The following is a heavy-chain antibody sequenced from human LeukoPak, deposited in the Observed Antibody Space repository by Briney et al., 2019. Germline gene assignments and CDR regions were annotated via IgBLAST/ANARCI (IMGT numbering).Heavy chain of an antibody. Sequence: GASLEISYEGAGSSFTSYWIGWGRPLRGKGVGWVGILYPGDSDTRYSPSFQGQVTISADKAISTAYLQWSSLKASDTAMYYCARARGGSWYEEYYWGQGTLVTASS. D-gene: IGHD6-13*01. V-gene: IGHV5-51*01. CDR3: ARARGGSWYEEYY. CDR2: LYPGDSDT. CDR1: GSSFTSYW. J-gene: IGHJ4*02.